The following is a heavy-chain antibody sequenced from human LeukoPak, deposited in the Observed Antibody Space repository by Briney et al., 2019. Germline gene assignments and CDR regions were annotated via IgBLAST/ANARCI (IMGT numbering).Heavy chain of an antibody. J-gene: IGHJ6*02. CDR3: ARGRGAAAGTGYYYYYYGMDV. D-gene: IGHD6-13*01. Sequence: SETLSLTCAVYGGSFSGYYWSWIRQPPGKGLEWIGEINHSGSTNYNPSLKSRVTISVDTSKNQFSLKLSSVTAADTAVYYCARGRGAAAGTGYYYYYYGMDVWGQGTTVTVSS. V-gene: IGHV4-34*01. CDR1: GGSFSGYY. CDR2: INHSGST.